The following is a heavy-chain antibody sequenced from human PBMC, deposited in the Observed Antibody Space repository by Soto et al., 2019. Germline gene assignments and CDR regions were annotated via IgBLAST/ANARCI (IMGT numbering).Heavy chain of an antibody. Sequence: EVQLVESGGTLVQPGGSLKLSCAASGFDASVNFMTWVRQAPGKGLEWVTAINNAGTTFYADSVKGRFSISRDDSKNTLYLKMNSRRVENTAMYYCGRENYYYGMDVWGQGTAVTVSS. J-gene: IGHJ6*02. CDR2: INNAGTT. CDR1: GFDASVNF. V-gene: IGHV3-66*01. CDR3: GRENYYYGMDV.